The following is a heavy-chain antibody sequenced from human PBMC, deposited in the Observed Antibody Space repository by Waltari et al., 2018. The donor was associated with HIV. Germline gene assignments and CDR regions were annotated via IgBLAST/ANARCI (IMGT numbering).Heavy chain of an antibody. CDR3: ARVAGSSSNYYGMDV. D-gene: IGHD6-6*01. J-gene: IGHJ6*02. Sequence: QVQLVASGGGLVKPGGSLSVSCAVSGFPFGDYHISWTRQAPGEGLEWLSYISSSGGTTNYAAAVKGRFTITRDNAKKALYLEMNSLRAEDTAVYYCARVAGSSSNYYGMDVWGQGTTVTVSS. V-gene: IGHV3-11*01. CDR2: ISSSGGTT. CDR1: GFPFGDYH.